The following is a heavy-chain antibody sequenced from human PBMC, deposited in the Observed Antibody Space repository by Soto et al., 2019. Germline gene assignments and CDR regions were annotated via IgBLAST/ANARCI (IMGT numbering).Heavy chain of an antibody. CDR3: ARGGVVPAAIWGARAPSKFDP. CDR1: GGSISSGGYY. V-gene: IGHV4-31*03. CDR2: IYYSGST. J-gene: IGHJ5*02. Sequence: QVQLQESGPGLVKPSQTLSLTCTVSGGSISSGGYYWSWIRQHPGKGLEWIGYIYYSGSTYYNPSLKSRVTISVDTSKNQFSLKLSSVTAADTAVYYCARGGVVPAAIWGARAPSKFDPWGQGTLVTVSS. D-gene: IGHD2-2*01.